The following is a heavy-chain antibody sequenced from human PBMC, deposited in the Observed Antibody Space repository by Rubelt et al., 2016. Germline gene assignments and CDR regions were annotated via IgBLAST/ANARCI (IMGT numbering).Heavy chain of an antibody. CDR2: IKDDGSEQ. CDR3: AKGGIRFLEWLPSNYFDY. Sequence: EVQLLESGGGLVQPGGCLRLSCAASGFSFNTYWMTWVRQAPGQGLEWVANIKDDGSEQVYVDSVKGRFTISRDNSKNTLYLQMNSLRAEDTAVYYCAKGGIRFLEWLPSNYFDYWGQGTLVTVSS. J-gene: IGHJ4*02. CDR1: GFSFNTYW. V-gene: IGHV3-7*03. D-gene: IGHD3-3*01.